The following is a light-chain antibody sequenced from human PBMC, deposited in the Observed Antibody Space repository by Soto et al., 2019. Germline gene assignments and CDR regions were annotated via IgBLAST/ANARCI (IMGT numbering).Light chain of an antibody. Sequence: AIRMTQSPSSFSASTGDRVTITCRASQGSSSYFAWYQQKPGKAPKLLIYAASTLQSGVPSRFSGSGSGTDFTLTISCLQSEDFATYYYQQYYSYPQTCGQGTKVEIK. CDR3: QQYYSYPQT. V-gene: IGKV1-8*01. J-gene: IGKJ1*01. CDR2: AAS. CDR1: QGSSSY.